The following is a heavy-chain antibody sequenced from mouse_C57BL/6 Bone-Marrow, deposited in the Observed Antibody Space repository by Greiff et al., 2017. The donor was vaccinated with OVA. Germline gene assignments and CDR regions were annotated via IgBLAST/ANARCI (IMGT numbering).Heavy chain of an antibody. D-gene: IGHD1-1*01. CDR2: IHPNSGST. CDR1: GYTFTSYW. Sequence: QVQLQQSGAELVKPGASVKLSCKASGYTFTSYWMHWVKQRPGQGLEWIGMIHPNSGSTNYNEKFKSKATLTVDKSSSTAYMQLSSLTSEDSAVYYCARGGFYGSSNDYWGQGTTLTVSS. CDR3: ARGGFYGSSNDY. V-gene: IGHV1-64*01. J-gene: IGHJ2*01.